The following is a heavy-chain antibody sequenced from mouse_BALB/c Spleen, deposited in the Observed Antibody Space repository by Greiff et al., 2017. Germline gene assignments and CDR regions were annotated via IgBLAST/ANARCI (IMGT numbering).Heavy chain of an antibody. CDR3: AMDHYAMDY. CDR2: ISYSGST. J-gene: IGHJ4*01. Sequence: EVQLQESGPGLVKPSQSLSLTCTVTGYSITSDYAWNWIRQFPGNKLEWMGYISYSGSTSYNPSLKSRISITRDTSKNQFFLQLNSVTTEDTATYYCAMDHYAMDYWGQGTSVTVSS. V-gene: IGHV3-2*02. CDR1: GYSITSDYA.